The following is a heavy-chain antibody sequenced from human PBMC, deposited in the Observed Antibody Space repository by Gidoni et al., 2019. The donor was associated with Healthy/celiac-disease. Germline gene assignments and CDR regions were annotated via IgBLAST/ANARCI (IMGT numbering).Heavy chain of an antibody. D-gene: IGHD2-15*01. Sequence: VQLLESGGGLVQPGGSLRLSCAASGFTFSSYAMSWVRQAPGKGLEWVSAISGSGGSTYYADSVKGRFTISRDNSKNTLYLQMNSLRAEDTAVYYCAKDSEDIVVVVAAISYGAFDIWGQGTMVTVSS. J-gene: IGHJ3*02. CDR1: GFTFSSYA. CDR2: ISGSGGST. CDR3: AKDSEDIVVVVAAISYGAFDI. V-gene: IGHV3-23*01.